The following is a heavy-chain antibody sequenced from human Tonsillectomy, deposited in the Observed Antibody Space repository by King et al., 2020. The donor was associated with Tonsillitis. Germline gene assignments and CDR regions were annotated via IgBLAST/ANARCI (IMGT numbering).Heavy chain of an antibody. CDR2: IWYVGSNK. D-gene: IGHD1-20*01. CDR1: GFTFSSYG. J-gene: IGHJ3*02. Sequence: VQLVESGGCVVQPGRSLRLSCAASGFTFSSYGMHWVRQAPGKGLEWVAVIWYVGSNKYYADSVKGRFTISRDNSKNTLYLQMNSLRAGDTAVYYCARGYNWNDVYAFDIWGQGTMVTVSS. V-gene: IGHV3-33*01. CDR3: ARGYNWNDVYAFDI.